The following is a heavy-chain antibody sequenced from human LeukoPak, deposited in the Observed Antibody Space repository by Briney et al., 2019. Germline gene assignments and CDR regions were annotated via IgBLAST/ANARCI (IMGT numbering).Heavy chain of an antibody. CDR3: ARRGQQRPFDP. CDR2: IYPGDSDT. V-gene: IGHV5-51*01. CDR1: GYSFTSYW. D-gene: IGHD6-13*01. J-gene: IGHJ5*02. Sequence: GEALKISCKGSGYSFTSYWIGWVRQMTGKGLEWMGIIYPGDSDTRYSPSFQGQVTLSPDKSISTAYLHWSSLKASDTAMYYCARRGQQRPFDPWGQGTLVTVSS.